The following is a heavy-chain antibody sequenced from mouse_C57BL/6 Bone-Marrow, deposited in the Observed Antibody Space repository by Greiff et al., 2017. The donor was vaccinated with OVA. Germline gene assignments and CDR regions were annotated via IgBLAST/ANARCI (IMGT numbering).Heavy chain of an antibody. D-gene: IGHD1-1*01. CDR3: TVDGSRYYFDY. V-gene: IGHV6-3*01. J-gene: IGHJ2*01. CDR1: GFTFSNYW. CDR2: IRLKSDNYAT. Sequence: EVKLEESGGGLVQPGGSMKLSCVASGFTFSNYWMNWVRQSPEKGLEWVAQIRLKSDNYATHYAESVKGRFTISRDDSKSSVYLQMDNLRAEDTGSYYCTVDGSRYYFDYWGQGTTLTVSS.